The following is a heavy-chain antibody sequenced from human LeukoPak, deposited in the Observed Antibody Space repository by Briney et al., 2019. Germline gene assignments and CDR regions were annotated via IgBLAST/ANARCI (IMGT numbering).Heavy chain of an antibody. CDR2: ISGSGGST. CDR1: GFTFSSYG. V-gene: IGHV3-23*01. CDR3: AKAGFWTYAFDI. J-gene: IGHJ3*02. Sequence: GGSLRLSCAASGFTFSSYGMSWARQAPGKGLEWVSAISGSGGSTYYADSVKGRFTISRDNSKNTLYLQMNSLRAEDTAVYYCAKAGFWTYAFDIWGQGTMVTVSS. D-gene: IGHD3/OR15-3a*01.